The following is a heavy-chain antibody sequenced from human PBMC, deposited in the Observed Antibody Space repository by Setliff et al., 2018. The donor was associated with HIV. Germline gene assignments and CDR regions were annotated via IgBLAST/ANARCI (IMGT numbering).Heavy chain of an antibody. J-gene: IGHJ3*02. CDR1: GYSFTSYT. V-gene: IGHV1-3*01. CDR3: ARLSSAAMWGGGAFDI. CDR2: INAGSGNT. Sequence: GASVKVSCKASGYSFTSYTIHWVRQAPGQRLEWMGWINAGSGNTKYSQKFRGRVTFTRDTSASTAYMELSGLGFEDTAVYYCARLSSAAMWGGGAFDIWGQGTMVTVSS. D-gene: IGHD2-2*01.